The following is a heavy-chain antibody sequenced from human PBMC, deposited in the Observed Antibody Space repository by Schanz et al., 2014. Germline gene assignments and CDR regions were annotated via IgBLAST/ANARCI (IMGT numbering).Heavy chain of an antibody. D-gene: IGHD5-12*01. CDR1: GFPFSTYS. CDR2: IRSDNNYI. J-gene: IGHJ4*02. V-gene: IGHV3-21*01. CDR3: ARDGYNAYDLKRGDY. Sequence: EVQLVESGGGLVKPGGSLRLSCVASGFPFSTYSIHWVRQAPGKGLEWVSYIRSDNNYIYYADSVKGRFTISRDNAKNSLFLQMNSLTAEDTAVYYCARDGYNAYDLKRGDYWGQGTQVAVSS.